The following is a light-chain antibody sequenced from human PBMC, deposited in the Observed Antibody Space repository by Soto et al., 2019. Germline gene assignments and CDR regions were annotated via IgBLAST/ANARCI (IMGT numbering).Light chain of an antibody. Sequence: DIQMTQSPSTLSASVGDRVIITCRASESVASWLAWYQHKAGKAPRLLIYKASSLESGVPSRFSGSGSGTEFTLTISSVQPDDFANYYCQQYDNSWTFGQGTKVEIK. V-gene: IGKV1-5*03. J-gene: IGKJ1*01. CDR3: QQYDNSWT. CDR2: KAS. CDR1: ESVASW.